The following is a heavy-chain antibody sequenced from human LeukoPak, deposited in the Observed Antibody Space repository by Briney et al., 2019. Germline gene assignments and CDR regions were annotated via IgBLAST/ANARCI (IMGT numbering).Heavy chain of an antibody. CDR2: INPSGGST. D-gene: IGHD4-11*01. CDR3: ARDGPTAVIDY. Sequence: ASVKVSCKASGYTFTSYYMHWVRQAPGQGPEWMGIINPSGGSTSYAQKFQGRVTMTRDMSTSTVYMELSSLRSEDTAVYYCARDGPTAVIDYWGQGTLVTVSS. J-gene: IGHJ4*02. V-gene: IGHV1-46*01. CDR1: GYTFTSYY.